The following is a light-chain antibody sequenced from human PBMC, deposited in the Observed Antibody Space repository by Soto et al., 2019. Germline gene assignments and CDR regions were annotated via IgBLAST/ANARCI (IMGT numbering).Light chain of an antibody. CDR1: SSNIGSHS. CDR2: RNN. J-gene: IGLJ3*02. Sequence: QSVLTQPPSASGTPGQRVTISCSGSSSNIGSHSVNWYQQLPGTAPKLLISRNNRRPSGVPDRFSGSKSGTSASLAISGLQSEDEADYFCAAWDDSLNGWVFGGGTKLTVL. V-gene: IGLV1-44*01. CDR3: AAWDDSLNGWV.